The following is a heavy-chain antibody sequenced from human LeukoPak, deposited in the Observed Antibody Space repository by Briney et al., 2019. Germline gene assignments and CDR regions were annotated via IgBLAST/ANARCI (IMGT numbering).Heavy chain of an antibody. CDR3: ASGSYSAFDI. J-gene: IGHJ3*02. CDR1: GFTFSSYA. D-gene: IGHD1-26*01. Sequence: GGSLRLSCAASGFTFSSYAMSWVRQVPGEGLEWVAAISDTGVSTHYADSVKGRFTISRDNSKNTLYLQMNSLRAEDTAVYYCASGSYSAFDIWGQGTMVTVSS. CDR2: ISDTGVST. V-gene: IGHV3-23*01.